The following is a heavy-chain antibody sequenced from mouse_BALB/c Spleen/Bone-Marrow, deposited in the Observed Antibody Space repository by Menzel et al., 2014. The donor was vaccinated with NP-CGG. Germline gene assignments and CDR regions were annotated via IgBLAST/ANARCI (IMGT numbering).Heavy chain of an antibody. CDR1: GYSFTGYF. D-gene: IGHD1-1*01. Sequence: EVQLQQSGPELVKPGASVKISCKASGYSFTGYFLNWVIRSHGKSLEWIGRINPYNGDSFYNQKFKGKATLTVDESSSTAPMELRSLASEDSAVYYCARVTTDWYFDVWGTGTTVTVSS. CDR2: INPYNGDS. J-gene: IGHJ1*03. CDR3: ARVTTDWYFDV. V-gene: IGHV1-20*02.